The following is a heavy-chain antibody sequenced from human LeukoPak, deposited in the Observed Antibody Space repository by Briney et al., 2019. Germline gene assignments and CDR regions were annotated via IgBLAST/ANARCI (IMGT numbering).Heavy chain of an antibody. V-gene: IGHV4-4*07. J-gene: IGHJ3*01. D-gene: IGHD2-15*01. Sequence: SETLSLTSSVYACSITNFFGSWIRQPAGKGLEWLGRIYADGSAHYTPSLRTRLCMSLDTSKSQVSLRLTSVTGADTCVFYCATGIVGASSYGFDVWGRGTSVVVSS. CDR1: ACSITNFF. CDR2: IYADGSA. CDR3: ATGIVGASSYGFDV.